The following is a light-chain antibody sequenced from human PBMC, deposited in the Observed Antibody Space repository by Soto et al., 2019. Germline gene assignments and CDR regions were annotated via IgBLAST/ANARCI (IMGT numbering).Light chain of an antibody. CDR1: QNVDSNY. CDR3: RQRSNWWT. Sequence: EIVLTQSPGTLSLSPGEGATLSCRASQNVDSNYLAWYQQKPGQAPRIILFGASNRATGIPARFSGSGSGTDFTLTISSLEPEDFAVYCCRQRSNWWTFGQGTKVDIK. V-gene: IGKV3-11*01. J-gene: IGKJ1*01. CDR2: GAS.